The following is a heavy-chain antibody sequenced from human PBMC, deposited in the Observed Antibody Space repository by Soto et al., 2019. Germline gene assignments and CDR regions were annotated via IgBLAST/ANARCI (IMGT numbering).Heavy chain of an antibody. D-gene: IGHD6-6*01. V-gene: IGHV3-21*01. CDR1: GCTCSSDS. J-gene: IGHJ6*02. CDR2: ISSSSRYI. Sequence: PGGSLRLSCAASGCTCSSDSMKWVRQAPGEGREWVSSISSSSRYIYYADSVKGRFTISRDNAKNSLYLQMNSLRAEDTAVYYCAREGGGSSDYYYYYGMDVWGQGTTVTVSS. CDR3: AREGGGSSDYYYYYGMDV.